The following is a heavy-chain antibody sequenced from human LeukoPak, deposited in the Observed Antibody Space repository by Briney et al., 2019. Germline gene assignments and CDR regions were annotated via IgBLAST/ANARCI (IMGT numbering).Heavy chain of an antibody. Sequence: SQTLSLTCAISGDSVSSNSAAWNWIRQSPSRGLEWLGRTYYRSKWYNDYAVSVKSRITINPDTSKNQFSLQLNSVTPEDTAVYYCARDLRGYSYGLDYYYGKDVWGKGTTVTVSS. CDR2: TYYRSKWYN. V-gene: IGHV6-1*01. CDR1: GDSVSSNSAA. D-gene: IGHD5-18*01. CDR3: ARDLRGYSYGLDYYYGKDV. J-gene: IGHJ6*04.